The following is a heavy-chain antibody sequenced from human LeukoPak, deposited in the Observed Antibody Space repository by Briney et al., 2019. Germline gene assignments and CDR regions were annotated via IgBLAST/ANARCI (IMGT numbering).Heavy chain of an antibody. D-gene: IGHD3-22*01. CDR3: AKGSDSSGYLDY. CDR1: GFTFSSYA. CDR2: ISGSGGST. V-gene: IGHV3-23*01. J-gene: IGHJ4*02. Sequence: PGGSLRLSCAASGFTFSSYAMSWVRQAPGKGLEWVSAISGSGGSTHYADSVKGRFTISRDNSKNTLYLQMNSLRAEDTAVYYCAKGSDSSGYLDYWGQGTLVTVSS.